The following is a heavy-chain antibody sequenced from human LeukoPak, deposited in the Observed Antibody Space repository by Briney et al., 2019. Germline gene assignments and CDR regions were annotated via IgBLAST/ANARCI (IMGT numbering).Heavy chain of an antibody. V-gene: IGHV4-34*01. J-gene: IGHJ4*02. CDR1: GGSFSGYY. D-gene: IGHD3-10*01. CDR3: ARLESGYYGSGSPDY. Sequence: SETLSLTCAVYGGSFSGYYWSWIRQPPAKGLEWIGSIYHSGSTYYNPSLKSRVNISVDTSKNQFSLKLSSVTAADTAVYYCARLESGYYGSGSPDYWGQGTLVTVSS. CDR2: IYHSGST.